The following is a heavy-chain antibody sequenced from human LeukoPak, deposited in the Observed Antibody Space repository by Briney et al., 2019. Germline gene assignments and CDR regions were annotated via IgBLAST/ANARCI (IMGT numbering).Heavy chain of an antibody. V-gene: IGHV4-31*03. CDR1: GGSVSRGGYY. J-gene: IGHJ4*02. Sequence: SEALSLTCTVSGGSVSRGGYYWNWIRQHPGKGLEWIGFTSYSEGTYYNPSLMSRITISVDRSQNQFSLKMRDVTAADTAVYFCATADWESFYFDSWGQGALVAVSS. CDR3: ATADWESFYFDS. D-gene: IGHD1-26*01. CDR2: TSYSEGT.